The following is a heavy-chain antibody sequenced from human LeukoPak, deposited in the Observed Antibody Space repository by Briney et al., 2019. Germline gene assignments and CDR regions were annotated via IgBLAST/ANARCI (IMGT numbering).Heavy chain of an antibody. CDR1: AFTFTSYG. V-gene: IGHV3-30*03. J-gene: IGHJ4*02. CDR2: ISYDGSNK. D-gene: IGHD6-19*01. Sequence: GGSLRLSCAASAFTFTSYGIHWVRQAPGKGLEWVAVISYDGSNKSYADSVRGRFTISRDNSENTLFLQMNSLRADDTAVYYCAGGYSSGWYPHYFDYWGQGTLVTVSS. CDR3: AGGYSSGWYPHYFDY.